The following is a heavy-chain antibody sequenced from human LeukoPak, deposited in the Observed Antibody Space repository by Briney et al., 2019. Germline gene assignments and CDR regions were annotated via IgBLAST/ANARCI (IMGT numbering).Heavy chain of an antibody. CDR1: GGSFSGYY. CDR2: IYYSGST. J-gene: IGHJ4*02. D-gene: IGHD1-26*01. Sequence: SETLSLTCAVYGGSFSGYYWSWIRQPPGKGLEWIGYIYYSGSTYYNPSLKSRVTISVDTSKNQFSLKLSSVTAADTAVYYCAREYSGSYDYWGQGTLVTVSS. V-gene: IGHV4-59*12. CDR3: AREYSGSYDY.